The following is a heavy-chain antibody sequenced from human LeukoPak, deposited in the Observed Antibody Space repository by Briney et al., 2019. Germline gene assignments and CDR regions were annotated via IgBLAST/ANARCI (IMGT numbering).Heavy chain of an antibody. CDR3: ARLATTYCGGDCYS. Sequence: SETPSLTFTVSGGSISSYYWSWIRQPPGKGLEWIGYIYTSGSTNYNPSLKSRVTISVDTSKNQFSLKLSSVTAADTAAYYCARLATTYCGGDCYSWGQGTLVTVSS. CDR2: IYTSGST. V-gene: IGHV4-4*09. CDR1: GGSISSYY. J-gene: IGHJ4*02. D-gene: IGHD2-21*02.